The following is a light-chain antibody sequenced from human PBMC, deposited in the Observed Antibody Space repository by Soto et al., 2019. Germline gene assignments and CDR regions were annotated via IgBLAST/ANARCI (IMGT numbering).Light chain of an antibody. CDR3: QQYGSSGT. J-gene: IGKJ1*01. V-gene: IGKV3-20*01. CDR1: QSVSSN. Sequence: EIVRTQSPATLSVSAGERATLSCRASQSVSSNLAWYQQKPGQAPRLLIYGASNRATGIPDRFSGSGSGTDFTLTISRLEPEDFAVYYCQQYGSSGTFGQGTKVDIK. CDR2: GAS.